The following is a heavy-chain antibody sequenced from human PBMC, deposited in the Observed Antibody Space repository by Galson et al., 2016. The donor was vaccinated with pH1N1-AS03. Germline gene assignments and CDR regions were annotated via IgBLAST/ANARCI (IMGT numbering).Heavy chain of an antibody. Sequence: RQTPEKGLEWLGYIYYTGNTDTNPSLRSRIALSVDTSKNQFSLKLSSVTAADTAVYYCARDYDSSGSYYYYGMDVWGQGTTVTVSS. J-gene: IGHJ6*02. CDR3: ARDYDSSGSYYYYGMDV. D-gene: IGHD3-22*01. V-gene: IGHV4-59*12. CDR2: IYYTGNT.